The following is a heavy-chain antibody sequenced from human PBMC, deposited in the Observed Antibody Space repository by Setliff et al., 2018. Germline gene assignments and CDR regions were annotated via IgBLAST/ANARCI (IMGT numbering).Heavy chain of an antibody. Sequence: SETLSLTCTVSGDSISRAKYYWSWIRQSAGKGLECIGRIYTDGSTKYNPSLNSRVTLLIDTAKNQISLRLSSVTAADTAVYFCARDGSYYDRGGNRTWFFDLWGRGTLVTVSS. J-gene: IGHJ2*01. D-gene: IGHD3-22*01. CDR3: ARDGSYYDRGGNRTWFFDL. CDR2: IYTDGST. V-gene: IGHV4-61*02. CDR1: GDSISRAKYY.